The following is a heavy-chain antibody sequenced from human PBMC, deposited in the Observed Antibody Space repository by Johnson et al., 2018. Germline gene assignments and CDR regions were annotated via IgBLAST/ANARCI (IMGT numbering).Heavy chain of an antibody. CDR2: IRSTPYGGTR. J-gene: IGHJ3*02. D-gene: IGHD5-18*01. Sequence: EVQLLESGGGLVQPGRSLRLSCTTSGFSFGDYAMSWFRQAPGKGLEWVCFIRSTPYGGTRECAASVKGRFTISRDDSKSIVYLQMNSLKTEDTALYYCTRGLDTSMGPNAFDIWGQGTMVTLSS. CDR3: TRGLDTSMGPNAFDI. V-gene: IGHV3-49*03. CDR1: GFSFGDYA.